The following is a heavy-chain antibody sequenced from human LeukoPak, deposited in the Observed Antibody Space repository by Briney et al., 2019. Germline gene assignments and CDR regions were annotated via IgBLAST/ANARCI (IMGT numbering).Heavy chain of an antibody. CDR3: ARQYPSGWYYDY. CDR2: INHSGST. V-gene: IGHV4-34*01. J-gene: IGHJ4*02. D-gene: IGHD6-19*01. CDR1: GGSFSGYY. Sequence: SETLSLTCAVYGGSFSGYYWSWIRQPPGKGLEWIGEINHSGSTNYNPSLKSRVTISVDTSKNQFSLKLSSVTAADTAVYYCARQYPSGWYYDYWGQGTLVTVSS.